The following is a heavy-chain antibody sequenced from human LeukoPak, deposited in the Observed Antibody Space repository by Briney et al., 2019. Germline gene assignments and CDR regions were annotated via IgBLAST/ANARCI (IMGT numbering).Heavy chain of an antibody. J-gene: IGHJ4*02. Sequence: GGSLRLSCAGSGFAFINYWVSWVRQAPGKGLEWVANIKQGGSEKYYVNSVEGRFTISRDNAKNSLSLQMNSLRGEDTAVYFCVRALGSSSADYWGQGTLVTVSS. CDR3: VRALGSSSADY. D-gene: IGHD6-6*01. CDR2: IKQGGSEK. CDR1: GFAFINYW. V-gene: IGHV3-7*01.